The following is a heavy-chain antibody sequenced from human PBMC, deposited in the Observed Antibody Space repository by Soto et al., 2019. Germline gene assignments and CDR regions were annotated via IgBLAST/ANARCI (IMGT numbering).Heavy chain of an antibody. Sequence: QVQLVESGGGVVQPGRSLRLSCAASGFTFSSYGMHWVRQAPGKGLEWVAVIWYDGSNKYYADSVKGRFTISRDNSKNTLYLQMNSLRAEDTAVYYCARLCPSYYFDYWGQGTLVTVSS. CDR2: IWYDGSNK. CDR3: ARLCPSYYFDY. D-gene: IGHD3-16*01. V-gene: IGHV3-33*01. J-gene: IGHJ4*02. CDR1: GFTFSSYG.